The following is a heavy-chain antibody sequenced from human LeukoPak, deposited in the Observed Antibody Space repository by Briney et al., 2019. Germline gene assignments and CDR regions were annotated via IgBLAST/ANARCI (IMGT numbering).Heavy chain of an antibody. D-gene: IGHD3-22*01. Sequence: SETLSLTCTVSGGSISSSSYYWSWIRQPPGKGLEWIGYIYYSGSTNYNPSLKSRVTISVDTSKNQFSLKLSSVTAADTAVYYCARETYYYDSSGYYADYWGQGTLVTVSS. CDR3: ARETYYYDSSGYYADY. V-gene: IGHV4-61*01. J-gene: IGHJ4*02. CDR2: IYYSGST. CDR1: GGSISSSSYY.